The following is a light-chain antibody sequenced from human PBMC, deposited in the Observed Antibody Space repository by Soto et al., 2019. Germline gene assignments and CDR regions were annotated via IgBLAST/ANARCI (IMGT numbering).Light chain of an antibody. CDR3: QQYGSSTGT. CDR2: DTS. J-gene: IGKJ1*01. CDR1: QSVSSSY. Sequence: IALTQSPATLSLSPGKRATLSCRASQSVSSSYLAWYQLKPGLAPRLLIYDTSTRATGVPDRFSGSGSGTDFALTISRVQKEDFAIYFCQQYGSSTGTFGQGTKVDI. V-gene: IGKV3D-20*01.